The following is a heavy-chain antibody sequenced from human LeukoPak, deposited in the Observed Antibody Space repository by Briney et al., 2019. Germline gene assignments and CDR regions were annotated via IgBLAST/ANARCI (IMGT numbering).Heavy chain of an antibody. CDR3: ARAVEDDRFDS. Sequence: ASVKVSCKASGYTFTGYYMHWVRQAPGQGLEWMGRINPNSGDTNYAQKFQGRVTMTRHTSISTVYMDLSAVTSDARAVNFCARAVEDDRFDSWGQGTLVTVSS. V-gene: IGHV1-2*06. D-gene: IGHD1-1*01. J-gene: IGHJ4*02. CDR1: GYTFTGYY. CDR2: INPNSGDT.